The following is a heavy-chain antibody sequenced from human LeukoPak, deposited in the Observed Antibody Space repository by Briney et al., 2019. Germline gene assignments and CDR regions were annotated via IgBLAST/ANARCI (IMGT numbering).Heavy chain of an antibody. D-gene: IGHD5-24*01. CDR3: ARIRDGSMWYFDL. Sequence: GGSLRLSCAASGFTFSSYGMHWVRQAPGKGLEWLVVIWYDGSSQFYEDSVKGRFIISRDNSKNTLSLQMNSLRADDTAMYYCARIRDGSMWYFDLWGRGTQVTVSS. V-gene: IGHV3-33*01. CDR1: GFTFSSYG. J-gene: IGHJ2*01. CDR2: IWYDGSSQ.